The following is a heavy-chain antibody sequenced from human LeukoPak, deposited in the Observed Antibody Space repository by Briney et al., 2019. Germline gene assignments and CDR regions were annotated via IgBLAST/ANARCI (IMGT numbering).Heavy chain of an antibody. V-gene: IGHV1-58*01. CDR3: AADAVLMVLYGMDV. CDR2: IVVGSGNT. D-gene: IGHD2-8*01. J-gene: IGHJ6*02. Sequence: SVKVSCKASGFTFTSSAVQWVRQARGQRLEWIGWIVVGSGNTNYAQKFQERVTITRDVSTSTAYMELSSLRSEDTAVYYCAADAVLMVLYGMDVWGQGTTVTVSS. CDR1: GFTFTSSA.